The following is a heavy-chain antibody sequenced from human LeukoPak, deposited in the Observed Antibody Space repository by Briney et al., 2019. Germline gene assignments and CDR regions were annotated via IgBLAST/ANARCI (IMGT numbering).Heavy chain of an antibody. V-gene: IGHV4-39*07. CDR2: IYYSGST. Sequence: SETLSLTCTVSGGSISSSSYYWGWIRQPPGKGLEWIGSIYYSGSTYYNPSLKSRVTISVDTSKNQFSLKLSSVTAADTAVYYCELYYYDSSGYYANNAFDIWGQGTMVTVSS. CDR1: GGSISSSSYY. J-gene: IGHJ3*02. CDR3: ELYYYDSSGYYANNAFDI. D-gene: IGHD3-22*01.